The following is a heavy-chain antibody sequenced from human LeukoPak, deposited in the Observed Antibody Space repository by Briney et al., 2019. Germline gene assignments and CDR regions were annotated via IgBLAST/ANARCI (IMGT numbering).Heavy chain of an antibody. V-gene: IGHV4-39*07. CDR3: ARDHRVVPAAIDWFDP. CDR2: IYYSGST. CDR1: GGSISSSSYY. J-gene: IGHJ5*02. D-gene: IGHD2-2*02. Sequence: PETLSLTCTVSGGSISSSSYYWGWIRQPPGKGLEWIGSIYYSGSTYYNPSLKSRVTISVDTSKNQFSLKLSSVTAADTAVYYCARDHRVVPAAIDWFDPWGQGTLVTVSS.